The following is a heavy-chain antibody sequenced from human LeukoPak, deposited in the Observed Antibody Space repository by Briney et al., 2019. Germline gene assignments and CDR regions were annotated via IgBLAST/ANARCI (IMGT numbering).Heavy chain of an antibody. J-gene: IGHJ4*02. D-gene: IGHD3-22*01. CDR1: GFTFSSVG. CDR2: IQFDGSNS. V-gene: IGHV3-30*02. CDR3: AKGQGYYCDH. Sequence: PGGSLRLSCAASGFTFSSVGMHWVCQAPGKGLEWVAFIQFDGSNSYYADSVKGRFTLSRDNSKNTLYLQMDSLRAEDTAIYYCAKGQGYYCDHWGQGTLVTVSS.